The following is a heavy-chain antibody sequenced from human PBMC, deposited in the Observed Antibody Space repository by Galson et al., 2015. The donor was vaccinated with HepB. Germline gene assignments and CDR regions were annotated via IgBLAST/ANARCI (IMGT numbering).Heavy chain of an antibody. CDR3: AKGGVASGSVPDEDFDY. J-gene: IGHJ4*02. V-gene: IGHV1-3*01. D-gene: IGHD1-26*01. CDR1: GYTFISYG. Sequence: SVKVSCKASGYTFISYGMHWVRQAPGQRLEWMGWINAGNTYTKYSQKFQGRVTITRDTSASTAYMELSSLRSEDTAVYYCAKGGVASGSVPDEDFDYWGQGTLVTVSS. CDR2: INAGNTYT.